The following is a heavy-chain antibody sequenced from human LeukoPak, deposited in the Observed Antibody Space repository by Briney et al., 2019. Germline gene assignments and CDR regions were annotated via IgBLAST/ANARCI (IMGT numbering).Heavy chain of an antibody. CDR3: ARHFEGDWYYYGSGLRAFDI. CDR2: IYYSGST. Sequence: PSETLSLTCTVSGGSISSYYWSWIRQPPGKGLEWIGYIYYSGSTNYNPSLKSRVTISVDTSKNQFSLKLSSVTAADTAVYYCARHFEGDWYYYGSGLRAFDIWGQGTMVTVSS. CDR1: GGSISSYY. J-gene: IGHJ3*02. D-gene: IGHD3-10*01. V-gene: IGHV4-59*08.